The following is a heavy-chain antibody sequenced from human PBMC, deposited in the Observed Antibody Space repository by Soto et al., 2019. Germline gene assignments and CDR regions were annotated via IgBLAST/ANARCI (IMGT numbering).Heavy chain of an antibody. CDR1: GFTFGDYA. J-gene: IGHJ6*04. CDR3: TRDVFSHHYYGMEV. V-gene: IGHV3-49*03. CDR2: IRSKAYGGTT. D-gene: IGHD3-9*01. Sequence: SLILSCTASGFTFGDYAMSWFRQAPGKGLEWVGFIRSKAYGGTTEYAASVKGRFTISRDDSKSIAYLQMNSLKTEDTAVYYGTRDVFSHHYYGMEVWGKGTTVTVSS.